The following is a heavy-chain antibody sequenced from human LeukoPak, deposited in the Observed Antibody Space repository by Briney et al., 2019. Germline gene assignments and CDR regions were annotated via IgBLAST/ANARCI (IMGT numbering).Heavy chain of an antibody. CDR3: ARDHFGIYGVFDY. V-gene: IGHV1-2*02. Sequence: EASVKVSCKASGYTFTGYYMHWVRQAPGKGLEWMGWINPNSGGTNYAQKFQGRVTMTRDTSINTAYMELSRLRSDDTAVYYCARDHFGIYGVFDYWGQGTLVTVSS. D-gene: IGHD4-17*01. J-gene: IGHJ4*02. CDR2: INPNSGGT. CDR1: GYTFTGYY.